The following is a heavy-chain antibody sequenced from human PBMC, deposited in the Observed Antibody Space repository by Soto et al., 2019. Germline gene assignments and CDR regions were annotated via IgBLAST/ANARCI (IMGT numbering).Heavy chain of an antibody. D-gene: IGHD3-3*01. J-gene: IGHJ6*02. CDR1: GVSSSGYD. CDR3: ARMGVNAIFGQSFYYGLDV. V-gene: IGHV4-34*01. Sequence: NPSETLSLTCAVNGVSSSGYDWNWIRQAPGEGLEWIGEISHSGTTNYNPSLKSRVTISVDTSKNQVSLRLNSVTAADTAVYFCARMGVNAIFGQSFYYGLDVWGQGTTVTVSS. CDR2: ISHSGTT.